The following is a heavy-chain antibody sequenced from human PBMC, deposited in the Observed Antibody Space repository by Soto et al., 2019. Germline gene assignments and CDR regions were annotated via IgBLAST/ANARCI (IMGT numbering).Heavy chain of an antibody. J-gene: IGHJ5*02. Sequence: ASVKVSCKASGFSFTGYYIHWLRQAPGRGLEWMGWINAHSGGTEYAQKFQGRVTLTRDTSTATAYLTLTSLTSDDTALYYCAKDLTRQLAYWLDPWGQGTQVTVSS. CDR1: GFSFTGYY. CDR2: INAHSGGT. D-gene: IGHD6-6*01. V-gene: IGHV1-2*02. CDR3: AKDLTRQLAYWLDP.